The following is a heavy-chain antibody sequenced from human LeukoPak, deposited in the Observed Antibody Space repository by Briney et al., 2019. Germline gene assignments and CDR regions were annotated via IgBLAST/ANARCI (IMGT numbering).Heavy chain of an antibody. D-gene: IGHD2-2*01. V-gene: IGHV3-23*01. CDR2: ISGSGGST. CDR3: AKDPGYCSSTTCYPYYFDY. Sequence: PGGTLRLSCAASGFTLSSYAMNWVRQAPGKGLEWVSGISGSGGSTDYADSVKGRLTISRDNSKNTLYLQMNSLRAEDTAVYYCAKDPGYCSSTTCYPYYFDYWGQGTLVTVSS. CDR1: GFTLSSYA. J-gene: IGHJ4*02.